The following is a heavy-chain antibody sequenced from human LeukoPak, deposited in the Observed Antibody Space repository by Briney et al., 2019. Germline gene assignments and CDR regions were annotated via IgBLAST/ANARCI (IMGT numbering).Heavy chain of an antibody. CDR3: ARARRYCSGGSCYPEYFQH. CDR2: INPNSGGT. Sequence: GASVKVCCKASGYTFTGYYMHWVRQAPGQGLEWMGWINPNSGGTNYAQKFQGWVTMTRVTSISTAYMELSRLRSDDTAVYYCARARRYCSGGSCYPEYFQHWGQGTLVTVSS. D-gene: IGHD2-15*01. V-gene: IGHV1-2*04. J-gene: IGHJ1*01. CDR1: GYTFTGYY.